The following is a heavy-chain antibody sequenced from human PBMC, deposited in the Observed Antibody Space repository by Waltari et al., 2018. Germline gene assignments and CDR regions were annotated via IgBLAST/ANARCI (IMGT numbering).Heavy chain of an antibody. CDR1: GGSISSGDYS. V-gene: IGHV4-30-2*01. D-gene: IGHD5-18*01. Sequence: QLQLQESGSGLVKPSQTLSLTCAVSGGSISSGDYSWSWIRQPPGKGLAWIGYIYDSGTTYYNPSLKSRVTRSVDRSKNQFSLKLSSVTAADTAVYYWAREAGFGSDYFDYWGQGTLVTVSS. CDR2: IYDSGTT. J-gene: IGHJ4*02. CDR3: AREAGFGSDYFDY.